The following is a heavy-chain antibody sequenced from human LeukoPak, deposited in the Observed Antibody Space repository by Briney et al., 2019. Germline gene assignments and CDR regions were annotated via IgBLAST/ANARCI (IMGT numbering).Heavy chain of an antibody. J-gene: IGHJ4*02. CDR3: AKDLTVGATTSYYFDN. V-gene: IGHV3-23*01. CDR2: FSGSGGST. Sequence: GGSLRLSCAASGLIFSSYAMSWVRQAPGEGLEWVSTFSGSGGSTYYADSVKGRFTISRDNSKNTLYLQMNSLKAEDTALYYCAKDLTVGATTSYYFDNWGQGTLVTVSS. D-gene: IGHD1-26*01. CDR1: GLIFSSYA.